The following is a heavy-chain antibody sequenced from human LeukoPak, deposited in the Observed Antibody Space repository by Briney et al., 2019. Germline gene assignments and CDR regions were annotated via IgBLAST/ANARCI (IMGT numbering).Heavy chain of an antibody. CDR1: GFTFSSYE. J-gene: IGHJ4*02. CDR3: ARGLDDGYSYGLDY. V-gene: IGHV3-48*03. D-gene: IGHD5-18*01. Sequence: GGSLRLSCAASGFTFSSYEMSWVRQAPGKGLEWVSDISSSGTTIHYADSVKGRFTISRDNAKNSLYLQMSSLRAEDTAVYYCARGLDDGYSYGLDYWGQGTLVTVSS. CDR2: ISSSGTTI.